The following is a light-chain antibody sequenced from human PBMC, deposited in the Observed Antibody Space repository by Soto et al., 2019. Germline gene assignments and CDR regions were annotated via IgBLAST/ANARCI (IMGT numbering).Light chain of an antibody. V-gene: IGKV1-5*03. Sequence: DIQMTQSPSTLSASVGDRVTITCRASQSISSWLAWYQQKPGKAPKLLTHKASILRSGVPSRFSGSGSGTEFTLTISSLQPDDFATYYCQQYNTYSGTFGQGTKVDIK. CDR3: QQYNTYSGT. CDR1: QSISSW. CDR2: KAS. J-gene: IGKJ1*01.